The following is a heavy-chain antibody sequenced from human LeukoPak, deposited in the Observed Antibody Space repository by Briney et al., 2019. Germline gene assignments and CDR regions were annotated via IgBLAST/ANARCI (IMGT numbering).Heavy chain of an antibody. CDR3: ASGDSSGYYADY. CDR1: GYSISSGYY. V-gene: IGHV4-38-2*02. D-gene: IGHD3-22*01. J-gene: IGHJ4*02. CDR2: IYHSGST. Sequence: LETLSLTCTVSGYSISSGYYWGWIRQPPGKGLEWIGSIYHSGSTYYNPSLKSRVTISVDTSKNQFSLKLSSVTAADTAVYYCASGDSSGYYADYWGQGTLVTVSS.